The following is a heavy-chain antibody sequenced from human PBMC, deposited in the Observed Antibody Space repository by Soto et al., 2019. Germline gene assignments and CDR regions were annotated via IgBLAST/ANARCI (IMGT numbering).Heavy chain of an antibody. D-gene: IGHD3-10*01. CDR1: GFTFSSYG. CDR3: AKGSYYYGSGSFGY. V-gene: IGHV3-30*18. J-gene: IGHJ4*02. Sequence: GGSLRLSCAASGFTFSSYGMHWVRQAPGKGLEWVAVISYDGSNKYYADSVKGRFTISRDNSKNTLYLQMNSLRAEDTAVYYCAKGSYYYGSGSFGYWGQGTLVTVSS. CDR2: ISYDGSNK.